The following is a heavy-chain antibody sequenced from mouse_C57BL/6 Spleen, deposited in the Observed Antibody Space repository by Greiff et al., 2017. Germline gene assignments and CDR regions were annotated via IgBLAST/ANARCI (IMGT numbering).Heavy chain of an antibody. CDR1: GYAFSSSW. J-gene: IGHJ2*01. Sequence: QVQLKESGPELVKPGASVKISCKASGYAFSSSWMNWVKQRPGKGLEWIGRIYPGDGDTNYNGKFKGKATLTADKSSSTAYMQLSSLTSEDSAVYFCAREGDGNYLYYFDYWGQGTTLTVSS. V-gene: IGHV1-82*01. CDR2: IYPGDGDT. CDR3: AREGDGNYLYYFDY. D-gene: IGHD2-1*01.